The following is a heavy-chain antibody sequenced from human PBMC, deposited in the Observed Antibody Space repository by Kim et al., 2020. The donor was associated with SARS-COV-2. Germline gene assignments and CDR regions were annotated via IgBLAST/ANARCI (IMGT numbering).Heavy chain of an antibody. J-gene: IGHJ4*02. V-gene: IGHV3-66*01. CDR3: ARDHCSSTSCYSG. D-gene: IGHD2-2*01. Sequence: YDESVKGRFTISRDNSKNTLYLQMNSLRAEDTAVYYCARDHCSSTSCYSGWGQGTLVTVSS.